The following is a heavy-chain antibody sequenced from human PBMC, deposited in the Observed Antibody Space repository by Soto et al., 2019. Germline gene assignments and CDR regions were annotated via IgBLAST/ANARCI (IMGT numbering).Heavy chain of an antibody. CDR2: IIPIFGTA. Sequence: SVKVSCKVSGGTFSSYAISWVRQAPGQGLEWMGGIIPIFGTANYAQKFQGRVTITADESTSTAYMELSSLRSEDTAVYYCARGGIYFDWLLGYIDYWGQGTLVTVSS. CDR3: ARGGIYFDWLLGYIDY. J-gene: IGHJ4*02. D-gene: IGHD3-9*01. V-gene: IGHV1-69*13. CDR1: GGTFSSYA.